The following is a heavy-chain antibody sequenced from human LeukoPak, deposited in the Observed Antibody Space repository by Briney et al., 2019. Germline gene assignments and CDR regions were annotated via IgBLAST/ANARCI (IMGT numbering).Heavy chain of an antibody. D-gene: IGHD3-9*01. V-gene: IGHV3-11*01. Sequence: GGSLRLSCAASGFTFSDYYMSWIRQAPGKGLEWVSYISSSGSTIYYADSVKGRFTISRDNAKNSLYLQMNSLRAEDTAVYYCARVPLSAFWLLDYWGQGTLVTVPS. CDR2: ISSSGSTI. CDR3: ARVPLSAFWLLDY. CDR1: GFTFSDYY. J-gene: IGHJ4*02.